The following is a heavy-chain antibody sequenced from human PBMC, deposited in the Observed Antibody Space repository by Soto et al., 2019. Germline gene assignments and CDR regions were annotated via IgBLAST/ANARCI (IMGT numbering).Heavy chain of an antibody. Sequence: GASVKFYCKVSGYTLTELSMHLVRQAPGKGLEWMGGFDPEDGETIYAQKFQGRVTMTEDTSTDTAYMELSSLRSEDTAVYYCATGYPGSYYRPHNWFDPWGQGTLVTVSS. CDR3: ATGYPGSYYRPHNWFDP. D-gene: IGHD3-10*01. J-gene: IGHJ5*02. V-gene: IGHV1-24*01. CDR1: GYTLTELS. CDR2: FDPEDGET.